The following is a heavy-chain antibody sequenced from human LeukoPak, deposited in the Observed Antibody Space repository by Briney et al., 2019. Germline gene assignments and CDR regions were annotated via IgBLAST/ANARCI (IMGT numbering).Heavy chain of an antibody. J-gene: IGHJ6*03. Sequence: ASVKVSCKASGYTFTGYYMHWVRQAPGQGLEWMGWINPNSGGTNYAQKFQGRVTMTRDTSISTAYMELSRLRSEDTAVYYCARDPGIAAAGTILFYYYYYMDVWGKGTTVTISS. CDR1: GYTFTGYY. V-gene: IGHV1-2*02. CDR2: INPNSGGT. D-gene: IGHD6-13*01. CDR3: ARDPGIAAAGTILFYYYYYMDV.